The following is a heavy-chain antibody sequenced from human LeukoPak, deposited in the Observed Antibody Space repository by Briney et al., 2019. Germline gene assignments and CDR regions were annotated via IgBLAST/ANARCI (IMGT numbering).Heavy chain of an antibody. CDR1: GGSISSYY. CDR2: IYYSGST. D-gene: IGHD4-17*01. V-gene: IGHV4-59*08. CDR3: AGQYGDGEYFQH. J-gene: IGHJ1*01. Sequence: SETLSLTCTVSGGSISSYYWSWIRQPPGKGLEWIGYIYYSGSTNYNPSLKSRVTISVDTSKNQFSLKLSSVTAADTAVYYCAGQYGDGEYFQHWGQGTLVTVSS.